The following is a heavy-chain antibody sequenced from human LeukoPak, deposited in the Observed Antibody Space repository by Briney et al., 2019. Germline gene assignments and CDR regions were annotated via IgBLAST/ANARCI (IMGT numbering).Heavy chain of an antibody. J-gene: IGHJ5*02. CDR3: ARHGSCGYCSNCVCSSDYFDP. D-gene: IGHD2-8*01. Sequence: SETLSLTCAVSADSISSYYWSWIRQPPGKGLEWIGYIYYSGSTYYSPSLKSRVTISVDTSTKESSLNLNSVTAEDTAVYYCARHGSCGYCSNCVCSSDYFDPWGQGTLVTVCS. CDR1: ADSISSYY. CDR2: IYYSGST. V-gene: IGHV4-59*08.